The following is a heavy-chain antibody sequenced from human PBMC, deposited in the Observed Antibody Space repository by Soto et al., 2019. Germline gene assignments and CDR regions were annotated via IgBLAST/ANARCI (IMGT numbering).Heavy chain of an antibody. CDR3: XXXXYXDY. CDR2: ISAHNGNT. V-gene: IGHV1-18*01. Sequence: QVHLVQSGAEVKKPGASVKVSCKCSGYTFTSYGITWVRQAPGQGLEWMGWISAHNGNTDYAQKLQGRVTVTRDTXXXXXXXXXXXXXXXXXXXXXXXXXXYXDYWGQGALVTVSS. J-gene: IGHJ4*02. CDR1: GYTFTSYG.